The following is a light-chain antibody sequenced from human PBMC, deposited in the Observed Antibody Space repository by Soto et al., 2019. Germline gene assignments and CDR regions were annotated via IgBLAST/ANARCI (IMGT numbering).Light chain of an antibody. CDR2: GAS. CDR1: QSVSSSY. V-gene: IGKV3-20*01. J-gene: IGKJ1*01. Sequence: EIVLTQSPGTLSLSPGEGATLSCRASQSVSSSYLAWYQQKPGQAPRLLNYGASSRATGIPDRFSGGGSGTDFTLNISRLEPEDFAVYYCQQYGDSPPWTFGQGTKVDIK. CDR3: QQYGDSPPWT.